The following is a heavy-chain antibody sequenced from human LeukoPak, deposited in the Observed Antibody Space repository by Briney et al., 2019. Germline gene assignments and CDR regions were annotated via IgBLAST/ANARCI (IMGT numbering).Heavy chain of an antibody. CDR3: ARAPVTGSGSYNY. CDR2: IYTSGST. V-gene: IGHV4-61*02. D-gene: IGHD3-10*01. J-gene: IGHJ4*02. CDR1: GGSISSGSYY. Sequence: SETLSLTCTVSGGSISSGSYYWSWIRQPAGKGLEWIGRIYTSGSTNYNPPLKSRVTISVDTSKNQFTLKLSSVTAADTAVYYCARAPVTGSGSYNYWGQGTLVTVSS.